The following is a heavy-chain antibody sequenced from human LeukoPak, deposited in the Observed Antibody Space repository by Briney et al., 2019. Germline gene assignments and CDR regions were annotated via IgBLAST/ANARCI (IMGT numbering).Heavy chain of an antibody. CDR2: INHSGST. CDR1: GGSFSGYY. Sequence: PSETLSLTRAVYGGSFSGYYWSWLRQPPGKGLEWIGEINHSGSTNYNPSLKSRVTISVDTSKNQFSLKLSSVTAADTAVYYCARSSIAAAGRNFQHWGQGTLVTVSS. V-gene: IGHV4-34*01. J-gene: IGHJ1*01. CDR3: ARSSIAAAGRNFQH. D-gene: IGHD6-13*01.